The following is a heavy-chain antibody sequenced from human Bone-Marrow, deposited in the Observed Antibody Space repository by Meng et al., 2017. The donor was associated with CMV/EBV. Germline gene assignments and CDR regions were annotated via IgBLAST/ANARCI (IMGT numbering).Heavy chain of an antibody. V-gene: IGHV1-2*02. D-gene: IGHD5-12*01. CDR2: INPNSGGT. J-gene: IGHJ5*02. CDR3: ARDRRGYGDNWFDP. CDR1: GYTFTGYY. Sequence: KASGYTFTGYYMHWVRQAPGQGLEWMGWINPNSGGTNYAQKFQGRATMTRDTSISTAYMELSRLRSDDMAVYYCARDRRGYGDNWFDPWGQGTLVTVSS.